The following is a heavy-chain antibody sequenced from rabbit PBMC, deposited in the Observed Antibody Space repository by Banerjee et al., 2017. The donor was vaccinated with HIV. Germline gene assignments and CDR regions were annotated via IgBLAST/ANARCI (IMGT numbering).Heavy chain of an antibody. J-gene: IGHJ2*01. Sequence: QEQLVESGGGLVQPGGSLKLSCKTSGFDFSSYGLSWVRQAPGKGLEWIGYIDPIFGIAVYASWVNGRFTISSDNAQNTVDLQLNSLTAADTATYFCARDRGSGWDDAFDPWGPGTLVTVS. CDR3: ARDRGSGWDDAFDP. CDR2: IDPIFGIA. D-gene: IGHD4-1*01. V-gene: IGHV1S8*01. CDR1: GFDFSSYG.